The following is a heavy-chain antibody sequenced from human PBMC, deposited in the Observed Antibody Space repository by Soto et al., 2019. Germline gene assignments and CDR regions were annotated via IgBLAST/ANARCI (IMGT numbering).Heavy chain of an antibody. D-gene: IGHD6-13*01. CDR1: GYTFTSYG. Sequence: GASVKVSCKASGYTFTSYGISWVRQAPGQGLEWMGWTSAYNGNTNYAQKLQGRVTMTTDTSTSTAYMELRSLRSDDTAVYYCARDLYSSSWWVGYGPVDIWGQGTMVTVSS. CDR3: ARDLYSSSWWVGYGPVDI. V-gene: IGHV1-18*01. J-gene: IGHJ3*02. CDR2: TSAYNGNT.